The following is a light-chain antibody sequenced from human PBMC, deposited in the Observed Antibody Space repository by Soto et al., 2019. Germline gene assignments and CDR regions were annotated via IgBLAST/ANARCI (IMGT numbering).Light chain of an antibody. CDR2: GVT. J-gene: IGLJ1*01. Sequence: QSALTQPAFVSGSPGQSITISCTGTSSDVGGYNYVSWYQQHPGKAPKLMVYGVTNRPSGVSNRFSGSRSGNTASLTISGLQSEDEAEYYCNSYTSSSTFVFGTGTKLTVL. CDR3: NSYTSSSTFV. CDR1: SSDVGGYNY. V-gene: IGLV2-14*01.